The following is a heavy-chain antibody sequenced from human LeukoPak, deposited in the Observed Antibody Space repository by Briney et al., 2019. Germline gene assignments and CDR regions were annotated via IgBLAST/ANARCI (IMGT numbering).Heavy chain of an antibody. CDR2: INPSSGGT. D-gene: IGHD5-24*01. J-gene: IGHJ4*02. V-gene: IGHV1-2*02. CDR3: ARGGRGLQFLDY. CDR1: EYTFTGYY. Sequence: ASVKVSCKASEYTFTGYYMHWVRQAPGQGLEWMGWINPSSGGTNYVQKFQGRVALTRDTSISTAYMELSRLRSDDTAAYYCARGGRGLQFLDYWGQGTLVTVSS.